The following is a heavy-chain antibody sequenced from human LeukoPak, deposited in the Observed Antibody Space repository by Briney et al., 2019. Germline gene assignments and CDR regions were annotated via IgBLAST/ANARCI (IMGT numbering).Heavy chain of an antibody. CDR2: IYSGGST. CDR1: GFTVSSNY. CDR3: ARGGSSGYYYFVH. Sequence: GGSLRLSCAASGFTVSSNYMSWVRQAPVKGLEGVSVIYSGGSTYYADSVKGRFTISRDNSKNTLYLQMNSLRAEDTAVYYCARGGSSGYYYFVHWGQGTLVAVSS. D-gene: IGHD3-22*01. J-gene: IGHJ4*02. V-gene: IGHV3-66*01.